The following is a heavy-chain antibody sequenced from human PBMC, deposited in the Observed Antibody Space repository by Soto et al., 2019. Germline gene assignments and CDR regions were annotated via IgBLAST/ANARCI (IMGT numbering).Heavy chain of an antibody. D-gene: IGHD4-17*01. Sequence: SETLSLTCTVSGGSIRSSSNYWGWIRQPPGKGLEWIGNIYYSENTYYNPSLKSRVTISVDTSKNQFSLRLTSVTAADTAVYYCATHPPYGPLDHWGQGTLVTVSS. CDR1: GGSIRSSSNY. V-gene: IGHV4-39*01. CDR3: ATHPPYGPLDH. CDR2: IYYSENT. J-gene: IGHJ4*02.